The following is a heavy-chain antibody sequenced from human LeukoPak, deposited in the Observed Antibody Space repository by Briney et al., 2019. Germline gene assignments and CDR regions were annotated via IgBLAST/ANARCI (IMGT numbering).Heavy chain of an antibody. CDR3: ARDRTSVFGVVSAGMDV. Sequence: SETLSLTCAVYGGSFSGYYWSWIRQPPGKGLEWIGEINHSGSTNYNPSLKSRVTISVDTSKNQFSLKLGSVTAADTAVYYCARDRTSVFGVVSAGMDVWGKGTTVTVSS. V-gene: IGHV4-34*01. CDR1: GGSFSGYY. CDR2: INHSGST. D-gene: IGHD3-3*01. J-gene: IGHJ6*04.